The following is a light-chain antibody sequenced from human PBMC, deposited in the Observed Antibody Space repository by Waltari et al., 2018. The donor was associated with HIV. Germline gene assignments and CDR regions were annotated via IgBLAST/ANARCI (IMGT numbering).Light chain of an antibody. V-gene: IGLV1-44*01. CDR3: AAWDDSRDGYV. CDR2: SNN. CDR1: SSNIGSNP. J-gene: IGLJ1*01. Sequence: QSVLTQPPSASGPTGQRVTISCSGSSSNIGSNPLHLYRQLPGTAPKLLIYSNNKCPSGVPDRFSGYTSGTSAAPAISRLHPEDEADSYCAAWDDSRDGYVFGTVTKGTV.